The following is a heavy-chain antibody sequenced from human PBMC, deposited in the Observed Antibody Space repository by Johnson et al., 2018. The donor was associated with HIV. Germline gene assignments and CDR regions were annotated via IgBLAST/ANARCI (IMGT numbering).Heavy chain of an antibody. D-gene: IGHD6-19*01. CDR2: INWHGDNT. CDR1: GFTFDDYG. Sequence: VQLVESGGGVVRPVGSLRLSCAASGFTFDDYGMNWVRHAPGNGLEWVSGINWHGDNTGYADSVQGRFTISRDNARNSMYLQMNSLRPEDTAVYYCVRGGQWGATDAFDVWGQGTMVTVSS. CDR3: VRGGQWGATDAFDV. V-gene: IGHV3-20*04. J-gene: IGHJ3*01.